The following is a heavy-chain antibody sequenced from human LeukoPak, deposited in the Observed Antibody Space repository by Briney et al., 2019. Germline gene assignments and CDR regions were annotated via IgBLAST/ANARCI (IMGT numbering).Heavy chain of an antibody. CDR2: ISWNSGSI. CDR1: GFTFDDYA. CDR3: AKVGVRGVIIPYYFDY. V-gene: IGHV3-9*01. J-gene: IGHJ4*02. D-gene: IGHD3-10*01. Sequence: GGSLRLSCAASGFTFDDYAMHWVRQAPGKGLEWVSGISWNSGSIGYADSVKGRFTISRDNARNSLYLQMNSLRAEDTALYYCAKVGVRGVIIPYYFDYWGQGTLVTVSS.